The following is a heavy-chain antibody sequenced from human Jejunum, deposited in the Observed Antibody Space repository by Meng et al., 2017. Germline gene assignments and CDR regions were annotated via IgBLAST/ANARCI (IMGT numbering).Heavy chain of an antibody. D-gene: IGHD5-18*01. CDR3: ARGEVAQLFDN. J-gene: IGHJ5*02. V-gene: IGHV4-59*01. CDR1: GGSINDFY. CDR2: THYSGTT. Sequence: SETLSLTCSVSGGSINDFYWNWIRQPPGKGLEWIGYTHYSGTTETTGYNPSLKGRAITSADTSTNQLSLRLSSMTAADTALYYSARGEVAQLFDNWGQGTLVTVSS.